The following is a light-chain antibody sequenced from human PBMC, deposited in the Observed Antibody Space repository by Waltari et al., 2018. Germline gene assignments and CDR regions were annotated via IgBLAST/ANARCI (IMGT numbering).Light chain of an antibody. Sequence: QAVLTQPASLSASLGASASLTCTLRSGFSIGTYKIYWYQQKPGSPPQFPLRYKSDSDKYQDSGVPSRFSGSKDPSANAGILLIAGLQSEDEADYYCMVWQSSAWVFGGGTKLPVL. V-gene: IGLV5-45*01. CDR1: SGFSIGTYK. CDR3: MVWQSSAWV. CDR2: YKSDSDK. J-gene: IGLJ3*02.